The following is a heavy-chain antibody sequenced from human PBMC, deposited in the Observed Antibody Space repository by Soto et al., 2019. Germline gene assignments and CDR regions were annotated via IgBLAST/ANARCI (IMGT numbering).Heavy chain of an antibody. Sequence: QVQLQESGPGLVKPSQTLSLTCTVSGGSISSGGYYWSWIRQHPGKGLEWIGYIYYSGSTYYNPSLKRRFTISVDTSKNQFSLKLSSVTAADTAVYYCARVGYCSGGSCYSGGADAFDIWGQGTMVTVSS. D-gene: IGHD2-15*01. CDR3: ARVGYCSGGSCYSGGADAFDI. CDR2: IYYSGST. V-gene: IGHV4-31*03. CDR1: GGSISSGGYY. J-gene: IGHJ3*02.